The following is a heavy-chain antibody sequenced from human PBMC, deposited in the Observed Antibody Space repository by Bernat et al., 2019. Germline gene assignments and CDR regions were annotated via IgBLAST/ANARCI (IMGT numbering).Heavy chain of an antibody. CDR1: GNSLTELS. J-gene: IGHJ3*01. CDR3: ATDVYDDTWGSYRSPGDAFDV. V-gene: IGHV1-24*01. CDR2: FDPEDGET. D-gene: IGHD3-16*02. Sequence: QVHLEQSGAEVKKPGASVKVSCKVSGNSLTELSIHWVRQAPGKGLEWMGGFDPEDGETFYAQKFQGRVTMIEDTPTDTAYLELRSLRSEDTGVYYCATDVYDDTWGSYRSPGDAFDVWGQGTMVTVSS.